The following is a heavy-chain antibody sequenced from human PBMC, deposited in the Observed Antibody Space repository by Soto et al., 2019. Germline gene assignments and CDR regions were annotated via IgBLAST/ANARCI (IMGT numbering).Heavy chain of an antibody. Sequence: PSQTLSLTCAISGDSVSSNSAAWNWIRQSPSRGLEWLGRTYYRSKWYNDYAVSVKSRITINPDTSKNQFSLQLNSVTPEDTAVYYCARDRWWLGMNYYYGMDVWGQGTKVTGSS. CDR3: ARDRWWLGMNYYYGMDV. CDR2: TYYRSKWYN. V-gene: IGHV6-1*01. J-gene: IGHJ6*02. CDR1: GDSVSSNSAA. D-gene: IGHD2-15*01.